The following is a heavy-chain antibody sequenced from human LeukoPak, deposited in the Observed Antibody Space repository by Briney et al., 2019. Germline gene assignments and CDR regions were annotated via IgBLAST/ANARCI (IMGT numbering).Heavy chain of an antibody. J-gene: IGHJ4*02. V-gene: IGHV3-23*01. CDR1: GFTFTSYS. CDR3: AKGGKWDVTPFDY. D-gene: IGHD1-26*01. CDR2: ISGGGGST. Sequence: QTGGSLRLSCAASGFTFTSYSMNWVRQAPGKGLEWVSTISGGGGSTYYADSVKGRFTISRDNSKNTLYLHVNSLRAEDTAVYYCAKGGKWDVTPFDYWGQGTLVTVSS.